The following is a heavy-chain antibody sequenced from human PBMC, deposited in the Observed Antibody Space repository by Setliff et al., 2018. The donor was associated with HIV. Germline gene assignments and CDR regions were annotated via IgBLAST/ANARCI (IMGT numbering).Heavy chain of an antibody. J-gene: IGHJ3*02. Sequence: SANVSCPASGYTFTGYYMHWVRQAPGGGPEWLGRINPKSGGTRYAQKFQGSVSMTRDTAISTAYRELSRLRSDDEAVYYCARLPFITIFGVLNGDDGFDIWGQGTTLTVSS. CDR2: INPKSGGT. CDR3: ARLPFITIFGVLNGDDGFDI. V-gene: IGHV1-2*06. CDR1: GYTFTGYY. D-gene: IGHD3-3*01.